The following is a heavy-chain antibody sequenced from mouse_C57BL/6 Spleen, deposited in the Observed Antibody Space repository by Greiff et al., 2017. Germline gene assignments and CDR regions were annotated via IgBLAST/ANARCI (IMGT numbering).Heavy chain of an antibody. Sequence: QVQLKQSGAELAKPGASVKLSCKASGYTFTSYWMHWVKQRPGQGLEWIGYINPSSGYTKYNQKFKDKATLTADISSSTAYMQLSSLTYEDSAVYYCARDGSTIYYDSRIAYWGQGTLVTVSA. V-gene: IGHV1-7*01. CDR1: GYTFTSYW. J-gene: IGHJ3*01. D-gene: IGHD2-4*01. CDR3: ARDGSTIYYDSRIAY. CDR2: INPSSGYT.